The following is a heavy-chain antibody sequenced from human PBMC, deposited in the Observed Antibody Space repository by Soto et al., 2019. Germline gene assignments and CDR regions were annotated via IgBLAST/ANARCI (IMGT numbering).Heavy chain of an antibody. CDR1: GGSISSGGYC. CDR2: IYYSGST. CDR3: ARDSGEPGSDNWFDP. Sequence: SETLSLTCTVSGGSISSGGYCWSWIRQHPGKGLEWIGYIYYSGSTYYNPSLKSRVTISVDTSKNQFSLKLSSVTAADTAVYYCARDSGEPGSDNWFDPWGQGTLVTVSS. V-gene: IGHV4-31*03. J-gene: IGHJ5*02. D-gene: IGHD3-10*01.